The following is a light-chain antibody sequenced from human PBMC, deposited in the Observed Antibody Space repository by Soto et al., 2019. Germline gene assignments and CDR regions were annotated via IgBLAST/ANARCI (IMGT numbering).Light chain of an antibody. CDR2: STS. J-gene: IGKJ2*01. Sequence: EIVLTQSPGTLSLSPGDRATLSCRASQSVPSTYFAWYQQTPGQAPRLLIYSTSTRATGVPDRFNGSGSGTDFTLAISRLEPEDFALYYCQQYGTAPYTFGRGTKLEIK. CDR1: QSVPSTY. V-gene: IGKV3-20*01. CDR3: QQYGTAPYT.